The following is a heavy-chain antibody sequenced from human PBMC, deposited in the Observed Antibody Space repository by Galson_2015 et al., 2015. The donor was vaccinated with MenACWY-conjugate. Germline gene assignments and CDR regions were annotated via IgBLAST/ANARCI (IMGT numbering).Heavy chain of an antibody. CDR3: ARDGGGYYDSSGYYDAFDI. D-gene: IGHD3-22*01. CDR1: GFTFSSYW. J-gene: IGHJ3*02. V-gene: IGHV3-7*03. CDR2: IKQDGSEK. Sequence: SLRLSCAASGFTFSSYWMSWVRQAPGKGLEWVANIKQDGSEKYYVDSVKGRFTISRDNAKNSLYLQKNSLRAEDTAVYYCARDGGGYYDSSGYYDAFDIWGQGTMVTVSS.